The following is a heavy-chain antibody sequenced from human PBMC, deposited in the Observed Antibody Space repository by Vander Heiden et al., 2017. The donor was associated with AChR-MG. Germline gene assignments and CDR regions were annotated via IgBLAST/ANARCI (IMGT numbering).Heavy chain of an antibody. CDR2: LGGTDPTT. CDR1: GFLCRLYA. J-gene: IGHJ3*02. Sequence: DEQLLESGGGLVRPAGSLRLSCEDSGFLCRLYAQSWGRPAPGKGLQWVSALGGTDPTTYYADSVKGRFTISRDNYKDILYLQMDRLRDEDTALYYCVVPDHDGFDMWGQGILVTVSA. V-gene: IGHV3-23*01. D-gene: IGHD2-15*01. CDR3: VVPDHDGFDM.